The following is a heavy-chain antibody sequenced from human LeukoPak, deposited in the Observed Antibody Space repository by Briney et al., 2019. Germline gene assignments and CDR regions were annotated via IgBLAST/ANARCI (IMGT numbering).Heavy chain of an antibody. D-gene: IGHD2-21*02. Sequence: GESLKISCQVSGPTVTNFWITWVRQMPGKGLEWMGVIFPGDSETRYSPSLQGQVTISVDKVSRTAFLQWTSLKASDTAMYYCATQKYGDYYFDYWGQGTLVTVSS. CDR3: ATQKYGDYYFDY. V-gene: IGHV5-51*01. J-gene: IGHJ4*02. CDR1: GPTVTNFW. CDR2: IFPGDSET.